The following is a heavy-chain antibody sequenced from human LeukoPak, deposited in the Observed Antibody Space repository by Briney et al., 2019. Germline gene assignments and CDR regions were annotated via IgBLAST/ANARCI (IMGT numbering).Heavy chain of an antibody. V-gene: IGHV1-69*05. J-gene: IGHJ4*02. CDR1: GITFSYCT. CDR2: IIPIFGTA. CDR3: AKEPVPRSSGLQY. Sequence: ASVKVSFKASGITFSYCTISWVRQAPGQGLEWMGRIIPIFGTADYAQKFQGRVTMTTDESTNTAYMELSSLRSEDTAVYYCAKEPVPRSSGLQYWGQGTLVTVSS. D-gene: IGHD3-22*01.